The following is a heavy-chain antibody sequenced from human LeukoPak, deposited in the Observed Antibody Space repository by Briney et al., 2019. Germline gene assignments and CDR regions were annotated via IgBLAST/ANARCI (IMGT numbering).Heavy chain of an antibody. V-gene: IGHV1-2*02. CDR1: GYTFTGYY. CDR2: INPNTGAT. D-gene: IGHD2-15*01. J-gene: IGHJ4*02. Sequence: GASVKVSCKAPGYTFTGYYMFWVRQAPGQGLAWMGWINPNTGATKYGQNFQGRVTLTRDTSIRTTFMELSSLRSDDTAVYYCARDERYCNGDNHYPDLGYWGQGTLVTVSS. CDR3: ARDERYCNGDNHYPDLGY.